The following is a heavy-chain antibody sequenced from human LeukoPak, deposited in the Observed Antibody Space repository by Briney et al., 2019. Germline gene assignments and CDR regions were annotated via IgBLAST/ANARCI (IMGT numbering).Heavy chain of an antibody. D-gene: IGHD6-13*01. CDR3: ARDIAAAGLFFDY. J-gene: IGHJ4*02. V-gene: IGHV3-7*01. CDR2: MKYDGSEK. CDR1: GFTFSSYW. Sequence: GGSLRLSCAASGFTFSSYWMSWVRQAPGKGLEWVANMKYDGSEKDYVDSVKGRFTISRDNAKNSLYLQMNSLRAEDTAVYYRARDIAAAGLFFDYWGQGTLVTVSS.